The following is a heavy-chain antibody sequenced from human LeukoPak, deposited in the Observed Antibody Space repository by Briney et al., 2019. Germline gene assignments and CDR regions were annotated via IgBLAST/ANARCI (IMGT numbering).Heavy chain of an antibody. CDR2: FYHGGST. J-gene: IGHJ3*02. CDR3: ARKGNLNTNGDYVVAWGVNAFDI. D-gene: IGHD4-17*01. Sequence: PSETLSLTCTVSGYSISTGYYWDWIRQPPGKGLEWIGTFYHGGSTYYNPSLKSRVTISVDTSNNQFSLKLSSVTAADTAVYYCARKGNLNTNGDYVVAWGVNAFDIWGQGTMVTVSS. V-gene: IGHV4-38-2*02. CDR1: GYSISTGYY.